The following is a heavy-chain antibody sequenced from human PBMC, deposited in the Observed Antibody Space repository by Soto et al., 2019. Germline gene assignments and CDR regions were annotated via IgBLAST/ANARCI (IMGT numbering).Heavy chain of an antibody. V-gene: IGHV3-23*01. CDR2: ISGSGGST. J-gene: IGHJ4*02. CDR3: AKDLRQSTGANRRGY. CDR1: GCTFSSYA. D-gene: IGHD2-8*02. Sequence: GGSLRLSCASSGCTFSSYAMSLVRQATGKGLEWVSAISGSGGSTYYADSVKGRFTISRDNSKNTLYLQMNSLRAEDTAVYYCAKDLRQSTGANRRGYWGQGTLVTVSS.